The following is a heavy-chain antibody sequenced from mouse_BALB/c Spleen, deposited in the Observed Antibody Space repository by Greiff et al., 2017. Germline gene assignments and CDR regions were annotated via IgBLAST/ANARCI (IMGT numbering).Heavy chain of an antibody. V-gene: IGHV5-6*01. CDR3: ARRRVGSNLGAY. CDR2: ISSGGSYT. CDR1: GFTFSSYG. Sequence: EVQLQQSGGDLVKPGGSLKLSCAASGFTFSSYGMSWVRQTPDKRLEWVATISSGGSYTYYPDSVKGRFTISRDNAKSTLYLQMSSLKSEDTAMYYCARRRVGSNLGAYWGQGTLVTVSA. D-gene: IGHD2-5*01. J-gene: IGHJ3*01.